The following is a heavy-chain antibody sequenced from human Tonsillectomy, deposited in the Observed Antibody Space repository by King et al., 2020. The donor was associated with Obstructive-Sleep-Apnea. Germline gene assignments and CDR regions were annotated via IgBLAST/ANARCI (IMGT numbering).Heavy chain of an antibody. D-gene: IGHD6-13*01. CDR2: FYSSGTT. J-gene: IGHJ4*02. CDR3: ARNPYSSTWLAY. V-gene: IGHV4-39*07. CDR1: GGSISSSSYY. Sequence: PLQESGPGLVKPSETLSLTCTVSGGSISSSSYYWAWIRQSPGKGLDWIGSFYSSGTTYYTPSLRGRVTISGDASKNQFSLKLDSVTAADTAVYYCARNPYSSTWLAYWGQGTLVTVSS.